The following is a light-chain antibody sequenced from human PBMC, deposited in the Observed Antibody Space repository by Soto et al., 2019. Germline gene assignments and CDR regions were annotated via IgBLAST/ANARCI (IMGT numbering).Light chain of an antibody. CDR2: DVS. J-gene: IGLJ1*01. Sequence: QSALTQPASVSGSPGQSITISCTGTSSDVGGYNYVSWYQQHPGEAPKLMISDVSNRPSGVSNRFSGSKSGNTASLTISGLQAEDEADYYCSSYTSSSTLVVFGTGTKLTVL. CDR3: SSYTSSSTLVV. V-gene: IGLV2-14*01. CDR1: SSDVGGYNY.